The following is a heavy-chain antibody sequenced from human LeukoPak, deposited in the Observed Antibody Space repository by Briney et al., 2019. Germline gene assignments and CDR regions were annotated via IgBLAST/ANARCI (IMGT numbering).Heavy chain of an antibody. J-gene: IGHJ4*02. CDR2: INHSGST. Sequence: SETLSLTCAVYGVSFSGYHWSWIRQPPGKGLEWIGEINHSGSTNYNPSLKSRVTISVDTSKNQFSLKLSSVTAADTAVYYCAREAVDTAMVYFDYWGQGTLVTVSS. D-gene: IGHD5-18*01. CDR1: GVSFSGYH. CDR3: AREAVDTAMVYFDY. V-gene: IGHV4-34*01.